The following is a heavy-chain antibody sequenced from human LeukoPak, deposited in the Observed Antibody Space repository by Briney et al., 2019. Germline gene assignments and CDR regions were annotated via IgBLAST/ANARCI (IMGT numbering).Heavy chain of an antibody. V-gene: IGHV3-74*01. Sequence: PGGSRRLSCAASGFTFSSYWMHWVRQAPGKGRVWVSRINSDGSSTSYADSVKGRFTISRDNAQNTLYLQMNSLRAEDTAVYYCARGRRIAAAGPFDYWGQGTLVTVSS. D-gene: IGHD6-13*01. J-gene: IGHJ4*02. CDR2: INSDGSST. CDR3: ARGRRIAAAGPFDY. CDR1: GFTFSSYW.